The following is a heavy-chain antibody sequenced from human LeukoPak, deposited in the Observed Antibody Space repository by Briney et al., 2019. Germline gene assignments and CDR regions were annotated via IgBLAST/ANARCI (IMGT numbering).Heavy chain of an antibody. D-gene: IGHD2-21*01. V-gene: IGHV3-53*01. J-gene: IGHJ4*02. CDR1: GFTVSNNY. CDR2: IYSGGDT. CDR3: ARDTGLW. Sequence: GGSLRLSCAVSGFTVSNNYMSWVRQAPGKGLEWVSHIYSGGDTYHADSVRGRFTISRDHSKNTVYLQMNNLRVEDTAVCYCARDTGLWWGQGTLVTVSS.